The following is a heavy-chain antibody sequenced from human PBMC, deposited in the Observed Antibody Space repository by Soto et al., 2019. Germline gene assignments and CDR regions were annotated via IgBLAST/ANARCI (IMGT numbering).Heavy chain of an antibody. J-gene: IGHJ4*02. D-gene: IGHD2-15*01. CDR1: GYTLTGYY. Sequence: ASVKVSCKASGYTLTGYYMHWVRQAPGQGLEWMGWINPNSGGTNYAQKFQGWVTMTRDTSISTAYMELSRLRSDDTAVYYCARDAPDCSGGSCYYDYWGQGTLVTVSS. CDR3: ARDAPDCSGGSCYYDY. CDR2: INPNSGGT. V-gene: IGHV1-2*04.